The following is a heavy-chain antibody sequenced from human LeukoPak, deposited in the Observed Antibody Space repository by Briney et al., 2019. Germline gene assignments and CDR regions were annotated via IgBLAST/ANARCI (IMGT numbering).Heavy chain of an antibody. J-gene: IGHJ4*02. V-gene: IGHV3-23*01. CDR1: GFTFSSYA. CDR3: AKDGYSSGLFDY. D-gene: IGHD6-19*01. CDR2: ISGSGGST. Sequence: GGSLRLSCAASGFTFSSYAMSWVRQAPGKGLEWVSAISGSGGSTYYAGSVKGRFTISRDNSKNTLYLQMNSLRAEDTAVYYCAKDGYSSGLFDYWGRGTLVTVSS.